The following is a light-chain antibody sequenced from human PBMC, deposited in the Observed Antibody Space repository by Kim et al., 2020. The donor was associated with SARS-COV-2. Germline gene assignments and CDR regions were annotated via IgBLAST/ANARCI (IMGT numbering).Light chain of an antibody. V-gene: IGKV3-20*01. CDR2: GAS. CDR1: QTIDNNY. Sequence: SFSPGERATLSCRASQTIDNNYVAWYQQRPGQAPRLLIFGASYRATGVPHRFSGSGSATDFTLTISRLEPEDFALYFCHQYGGSNTFGQGTKLEI. CDR3: HQYGGSNT. J-gene: IGKJ2*01.